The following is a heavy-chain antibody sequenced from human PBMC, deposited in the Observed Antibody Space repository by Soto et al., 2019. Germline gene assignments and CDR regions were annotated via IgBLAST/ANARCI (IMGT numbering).Heavy chain of an antibody. D-gene: IGHD2-15*01. V-gene: IGHV4-39*01. J-gene: IGHJ5*02. CDR3: ARLVVVSPVANA. CDR2: VFYNGTT. CDR1: GGSINTNNYY. Sequence: TLCLTCTVSGGSINTNNYYWGWVRQPPGKGLEWIGSVFYNGTTYYSPSLKSRVTISLATSRTQFSLRLESVTAADTAVYYCARLVVVSPVANAWGQGTLVTV.